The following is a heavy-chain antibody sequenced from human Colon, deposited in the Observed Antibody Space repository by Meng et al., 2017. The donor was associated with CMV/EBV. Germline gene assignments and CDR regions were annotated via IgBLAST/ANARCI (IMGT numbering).Heavy chain of an antibody. J-gene: IGHJ4*02. CDR1: GFTFSSYW. CDR3: AKGRTSDC. CDR2: ITDSGGGT. V-gene: IGHV3-23*01. Sequence: GESLKISCAASGFTFSSYWMSWVRQAPGKGLEWVSAITDSGGGTYYADSVKGRFTISRDNSNNTLYLQLNSLRAEDTAVYYCAKGRTSDCWGQGTLVTVSS. D-gene: IGHD3/OR15-3a*01.